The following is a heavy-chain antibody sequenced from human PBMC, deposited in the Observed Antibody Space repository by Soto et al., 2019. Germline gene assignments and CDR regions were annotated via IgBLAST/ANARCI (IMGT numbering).Heavy chain of an antibody. CDR3: AKGVPGIAVAGTGYFQH. Sequence: GGSLRLSCAASGFTFSSYAMSWVRQAPGKGLEWVSGISGSGDSTYYADSVKGRFTISRDNSKNTLYLQMNSLRAEDTAVYYCAKGVPGIAVAGTGYFQHWGQGTLVPVPQ. CDR1: GFTFSSYA. J-gene: IGHJ1*01. V-gene: IGHV3-23*01. CDR2: ISGSGDST. D-gene: IGHD6-19*01.